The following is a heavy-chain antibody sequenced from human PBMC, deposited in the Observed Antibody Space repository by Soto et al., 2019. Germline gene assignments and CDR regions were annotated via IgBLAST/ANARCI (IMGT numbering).Heavy chain of an antibody. CDR3: AKRQTEYYGPMFRKQAEVDP. J-gene: IGHJ5*02. D-gene: IGHD3-10*01. V-gene: IGHV3-23*01. Sequence: PGGSRRLSCAASGFTFSSYAMSWVRQAPGKGLEWVSAISGSGGSTYYADSVKGRFTISRDNSKNTLYLQMNSMRAEDTAVYYCAKRQTEYYGPMFRKQAEVDPWGQGTLVTVSS. CDR2: ISGSGGST. CDR1: GFTFSSYA.